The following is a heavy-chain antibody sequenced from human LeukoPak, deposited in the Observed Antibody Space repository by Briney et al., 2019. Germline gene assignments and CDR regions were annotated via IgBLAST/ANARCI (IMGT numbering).Heavy chain of an antibody. J-gene: IGHJ4*02. V-gene: IGHV3-11*01. CDR2: ISRSGNTM. Sequence: GGSLRLSCAASGFTFSDYCMSWIRQAPGKGLEWVSYISRSGNTMYYTDSVRGRFAISRDNARNSLYLQMNSLRAEDTAVYYCASGYGGDSGLEYWGQGTLATVSS. CDR3: ASGYGGDSGLEY. D-gene: IGHD4-23*01. CDR1: GFTFSDYC.